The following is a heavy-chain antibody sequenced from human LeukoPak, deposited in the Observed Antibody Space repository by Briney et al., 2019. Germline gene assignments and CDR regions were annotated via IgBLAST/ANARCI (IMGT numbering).Heavy chain of an antibody. J-gene: IGHJ5*02. D-gene: IGHD4-17*01. Sequence: ASVKVSCKASGYTFTSYAMHWVRQATGQRLEWIGWINAGNGNTKYSQKFQGRVTITTDTSASTADMELSSLRSEDTAVYYCARVWGYGEFWFDPWGQGTLVTVSS. CDR1: GYTFTSYA. V-gene: IGHV1-3*01. CDR2: INAGNGNT. CDR3: ARVWGYGEFWFDP.